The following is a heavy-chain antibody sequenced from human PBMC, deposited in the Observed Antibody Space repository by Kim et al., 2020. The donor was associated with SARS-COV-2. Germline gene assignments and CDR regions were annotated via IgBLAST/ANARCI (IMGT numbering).Heavy chain of an antibody. CDR3: AKELRVTKQVTVGDFFDS. CDR1: GFTFTTYA. CDR2: ISGGGGST. V-gene: IGHV3-23*01. D-gene: IGHD4-17*01. Sequence: GGSLRLSCVASGFTFTTYAMNWVRQAPGKGLEWVSGISGGGGSTYYADSVKGRITISRDSSKNTLYLQINSLRAEDTAVYYCAKELRVTKQVTVGDFFDSWGQGSLVTVSS. J-gene: IGHJ4*02.